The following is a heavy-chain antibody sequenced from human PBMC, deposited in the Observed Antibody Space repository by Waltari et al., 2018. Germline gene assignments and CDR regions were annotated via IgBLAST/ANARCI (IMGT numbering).Heavy chain of an antibody. CDR2: IYYSGST. D-gene: IGHD6-6*01. CDR3: AVTSTIAARGWFDP. Sequence: QVQLQESGPGLVKPSETLSLTCTVSGGSISSHYWSWIRQPPGKGLEWIGYIYYSGSTNYNPALKSRVTISVDTSKNQFSLKLSSVTAADTAVYYCAVTSTIAARGWFDPWGQGTLVTVSS. V-gene: IGHV4-59*11. CDR1: GGSISSHY. J-gene: IGHJ5*02.